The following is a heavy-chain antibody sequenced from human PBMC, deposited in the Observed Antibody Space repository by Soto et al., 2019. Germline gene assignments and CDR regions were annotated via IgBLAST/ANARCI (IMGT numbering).Heavy chain of an antibody. Sequence: ASVKVSFKXSGYTFTSYDINWVRQATGQGLEWMGWMNPNSGNTGYAQKFQGRVTMTRNTSISTAYMELSSLRSEDTAVYYCARNTLRRIQLWPTRYYYYGMDVWGQGTTVT. CDR1: GYTFTSYD. J-gene: IGHJ6*02. D-gene: IGHD5-18*01. CDR2: MNPNSGNT. CDR3: ARNTLRRIQLWPTRYYYYGMDV. V-gene: IGHV1-8*01.